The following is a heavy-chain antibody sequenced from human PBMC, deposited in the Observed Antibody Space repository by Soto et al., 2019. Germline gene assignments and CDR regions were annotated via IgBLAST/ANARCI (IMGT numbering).Heavy chain of an antibody. J-gene: IGHJ5*02. D-gene: IGHD3-10*01. CDR2: ICAYNGNT. CDR1: AYTFTSYG. V-gene: IGHV1-18*01. Sequence: QVQLVQSGPEVKKPGASVKVSCKASAYTFTSYGITWVRQAPGQGLDWMGWICAYNGNTNYAQKFQGRVTMATDTSTSTAYMELRSLTSDDTAVYYCARDYGSGSYRFDPWGQGTLVTVSS. CDR3: ARDYGSGSYRFDP.